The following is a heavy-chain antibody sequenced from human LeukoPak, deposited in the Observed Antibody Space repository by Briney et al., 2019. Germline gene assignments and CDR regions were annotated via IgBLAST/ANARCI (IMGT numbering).Heavy chain of an antibody. CDR3: ARDPGIQLWLSYYYYMDV. CDR2: ISAYNGNT. CDR1: GYTFTSYG. D-gene: IGHD5-18*01. V-gene: IGHV1-18*01. Sequence: GASVKVSCKASGYTFTSYGISWVRQAPGQGLEWMGWISAYNGNTNYAQKLQGRVTMTTDTSTSTAYMELRSLRSDDTAVYYCARDPGIQLWLSYYYYMDVWGKGTTVTVSS. J-gene: IGHJ6*03.